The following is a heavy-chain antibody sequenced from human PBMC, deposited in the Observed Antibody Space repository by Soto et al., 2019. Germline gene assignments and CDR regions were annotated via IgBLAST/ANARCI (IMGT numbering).Heavy chain of an antibody. CDR2: IYYSGST. Sequence: SETLSLTCTVSGGSISSSSYYWGWIRQPPGKGLEWIGSIYYSGSTYYNPSLKSRFTISRDNAKNSLYLQINSLRAEDTAVYYCARKVWNQYFDYWGQGTLVTVSS. D-gene: IGHD1-1*01. CDR3: ARKVWNQYFDY. CDR1: GGSISSSSYY. V-gene: IGHV4-39*07. J-gene: IGHJ4*02.